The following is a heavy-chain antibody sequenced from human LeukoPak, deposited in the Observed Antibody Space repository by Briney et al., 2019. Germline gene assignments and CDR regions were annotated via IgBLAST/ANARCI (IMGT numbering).Heavy chain of an antibody. CDR3: ARGSVVPAAMGWFDP. J-gene: IGHJ5*02. Sequence: ASVTVSCKASGYTFTSYGISWVRQAPGQGLEWMGWISAYNGNTNYAQKLQGRVTMTTDTSTSTAYMELRSLRSDDTAVYYCARGSVVPAAMGWFDPWGQGTLVTVSS. D-gene: IGHD2-2*01. V-gene: IGHV1-18*01. CDR2: ISAYNGNT. CDR1: GYTFTSYG.